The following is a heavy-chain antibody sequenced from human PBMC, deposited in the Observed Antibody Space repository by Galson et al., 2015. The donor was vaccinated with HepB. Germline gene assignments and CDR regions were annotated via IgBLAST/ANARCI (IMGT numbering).Heavy chain of an antibody. V-gene: IGHV3-15*07. CDR1: GFTFSNAW. CDR2: IKSKTDGGTT. J-gene: IGHJ4*02. CDR3: TTDQNYYDSSGYHIAYFDY. Sequence: SLRLSCAASGFTFSNAWMNWVRQAPGKGLEWVGRIKSKTDGGTTDYAAPVKVRFTISRDDSKNTLYLQMNSLKTEDTAVYYYTTDQNYYDSSGYHIAYFDYWGQGTLVTVSS. D-gene: IGHD3-22*01.